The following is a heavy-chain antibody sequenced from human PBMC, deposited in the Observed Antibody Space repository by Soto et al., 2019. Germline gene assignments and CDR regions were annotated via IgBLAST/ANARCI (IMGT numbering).Heavy chain of an antibody. CDR2: INAGNGNT. CDR3: ARELGEPPRETGAFDI. J-gene: IGHJ3*02. CDR1: GYTFTSYA. V-gene: IGHV1-3*01. D-gene: IGHD6-13*01. Sequence: ASVKVSCKASGYTFTSYAMHWVHQAPGQRLEWMGWINAGNGNTKYSQKFQGRVTITRDTSASTAYMELSSLRSEDTAVYYCARELGEPPRETGAFDIWGQGTMVTVSS.